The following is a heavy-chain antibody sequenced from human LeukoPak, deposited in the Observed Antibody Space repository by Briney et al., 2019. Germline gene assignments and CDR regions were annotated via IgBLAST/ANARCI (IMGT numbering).Heavy chain of an antibody. Sequence: SETLSLTCAVSGGSLSGSYCTWVRQSPGEGLEWIGEINHSGRTNYNPSLQSRVTISVDTSKNQFSLKLSSVTAADTAVYYCARDQPPYAFDIWGQGTMVTVSS. J-gene: IGHJ3*02. V-gene: IGHV4-34*09. CDR2: INHSGRT. CDR3: ARDQPPYAFDI. CDR1: GGSLSGSY.